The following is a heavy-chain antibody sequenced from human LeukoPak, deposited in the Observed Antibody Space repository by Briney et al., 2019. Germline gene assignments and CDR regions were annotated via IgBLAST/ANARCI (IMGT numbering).Heavy chain of an antibody. CDR3: AKTLGHCASTRCHFYFDY. J-gene: IGHJ4*02. Sequence: GGSLRLSCAASGFTFSYNAMSWVRQAPGKGLEWVSAISGSGGSTYYADSVKGRFTVSRDNSKNTLYLQLNSLRAEDTAVYYCAKTLGHCASTRCHFYFDYWGQGTLVPVSS. CDR2: ISGSGGST. CDR1: GFTFSYNA. V-gene: IGHV3-23*01. D-gene: IGHD2-2*01.